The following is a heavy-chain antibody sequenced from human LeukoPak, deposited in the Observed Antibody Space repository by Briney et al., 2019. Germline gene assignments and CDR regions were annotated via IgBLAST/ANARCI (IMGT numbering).Heavy chain of an antibody. Sequence: PSETLSLTCAVYGGSISGHYWSWIRQPPGKGLEWIGEVSHRGDTNYNPSLKSRVTISIDKSKNQFSLRLTSVTAADTAVYYCTRGGLTFGGNWGQGILVTVSS. V-gene: IGHV4-34*01. D-gene: IGHD3-10*01. CDR3: TRGGLTFGGN. CDR1: GGSISGHY. CDR2: VSHRGDT. J-gene: IGHJ4*02.